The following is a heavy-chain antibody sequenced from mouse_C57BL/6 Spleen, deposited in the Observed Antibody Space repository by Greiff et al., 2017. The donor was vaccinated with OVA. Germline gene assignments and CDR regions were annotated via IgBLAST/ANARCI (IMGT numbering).Heavy chain of an antibody. V-gene: IGHV5-6*01. CDR2: ISSGGSYT. Sequence: EVKLMESGGDLVKPGGSLKLSCAASGFTFSSYGMSWVRQTPDKRLEWVATISSGGSYTYYPDSVKGRFTISRDNAKNTLYLQMSSLKSEDTAMYYCAREGLRGHFDYWGQGTTLTVSS. J-gene: IGHJ2*01. D-gene: IGHD2-4*01. CDR3: AREGLRGHFDY. CDR1: GFTFSSYG.